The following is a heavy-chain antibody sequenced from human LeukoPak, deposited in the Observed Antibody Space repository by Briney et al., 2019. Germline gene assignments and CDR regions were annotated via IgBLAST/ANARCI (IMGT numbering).Heavy chain of an antibody. V-gene: IGHV3-7*01. D-gene: IGHD6-13*01. CDR3: ARNPTPYSPDPVFGY. CDR2: IKGDASDK. Sequence: GGSLRLSCADSGLSFSNSWMNWVRQAPGKGLEWVASIKGDASDKKYLDSVKGRFTISRDNAKNSLFLQMDSLRGEDTAVYYRARNPTPYSPDPVFGYWGQGNLVTVSS. J-gene: IGHJ4*02. CDR1: GLSFSNSW.